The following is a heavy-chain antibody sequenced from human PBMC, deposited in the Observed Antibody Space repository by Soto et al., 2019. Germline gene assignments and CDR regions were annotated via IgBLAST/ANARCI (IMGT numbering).Heavy chain of an antibody. CDR3: ARDQGEYDIMTERYFYYMDV. Sequence: EVQLVESGGGLVKPGGSLRLSCAASGFTLSTYRTSWVRQAPGKALEWVSSISSSSGYIYYADSVKGRFTISRDNAKNSLDLQMNSLRAEDTAVYYCARDQGEYDIMTERYFYYMDVWGKGTTVTISS. CDR2: ISSSSGYI. CDR1: GFTLSTYR. D-gene: IGHD3-9*01. V-gene: IGHV3-21*04. J-gene: IGHJ6*03.